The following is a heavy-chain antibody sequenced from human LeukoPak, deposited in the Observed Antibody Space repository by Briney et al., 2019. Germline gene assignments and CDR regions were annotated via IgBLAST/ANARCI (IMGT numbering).Heavy chain of an antibody. CDR2: IYYSGST. Sequence: SETLSLTCNVSGGSVTDNRYYWSWIRQPPGKGLEWIGYIYYSGSTNYNPSLKSRVTISVDTSKNQFSLKLSSVTAADTAVYYCARAQAARTFDYWGQGTLVTVSS. V-gene: IGHV4-61*01. CDR3: ARAQAARTFDY. J-gene: IGHJ4*02. CDR1: GGSVTDNRYY. D-gene: IGHD6-6*01.